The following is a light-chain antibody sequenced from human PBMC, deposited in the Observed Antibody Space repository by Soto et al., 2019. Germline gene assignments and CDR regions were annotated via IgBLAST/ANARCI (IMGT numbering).Light chain of an antibody. CDR2: AAS. Sequence: DIHMTQSPSSLSASVGDRVTITCRASQTISSYLNWYQQKPVKAPKILIYAASTLQSGVPSRFSGSGSGTDFTLTISSLQPEDFATYYCQQSYSTGTWTFGQGTKVEIK. CDR1: QTISSY. V-gene: IGKV1-39*01. CDR3: QQSYSTGTWT. J-gene: IGKJ1*01.